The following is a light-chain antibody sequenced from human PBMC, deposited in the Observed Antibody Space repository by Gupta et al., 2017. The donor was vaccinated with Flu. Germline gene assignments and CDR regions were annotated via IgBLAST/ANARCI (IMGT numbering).Light chain of an antibody. CDR3: QQYGSSPPLT. CDR2: GAS. J-gene: IGKJ4*01. V-gene: IGKV3-20*01. CDR1: QSVSSSY. Sequence: LSPGERATLSCRASQSVSSSYLAWYQQKPGQAPRLLIYGASSRATGIPDRFSGSGSGTDFTLTISRLEPEDFAVYYCQQYGSSPPLTFGGGTKVEIK.